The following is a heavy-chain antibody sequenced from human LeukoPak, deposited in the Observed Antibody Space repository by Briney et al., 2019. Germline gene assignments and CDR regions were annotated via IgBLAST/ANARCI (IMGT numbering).Heavy chain of an antibody. Sequence: GGSLRLSCAASGFTFSNYAMTWVRQPPGKGLEWVSTISGSGGRTYYADSVKGRFTISRDDSKNTLYLQMNSLRAEDTAVYYCAKDSFYGDYVDYFDYWGQGTLVTVSS. CDR2: ISGSGGRT. J-gene: IGHJ4*02. V-gene: IGHV3-23*01. CDR1: GFTFSNYA. D-gene: IGHD4-17*01. CDR3: AKDSFYGDYVDYFDY.